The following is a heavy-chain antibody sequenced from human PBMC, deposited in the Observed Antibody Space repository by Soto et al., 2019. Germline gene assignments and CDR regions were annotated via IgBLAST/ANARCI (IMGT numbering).Heavy chain of an antibody. V-gene: IGHV3-48*02. CDR3: ATDGDFWSGFPRIYYYAMDV. CDR2: ISSSSSTI. J-gene: IGHJ6*02. Sequence: GGSLRLSCAACGFTFRTYNLNWVRQALGQGLEWVSYISSSSSTIYYADSVKGRFTISRDDAKNSLFLQMNSLRDEDTAVYYCATDGDFWSGFPRIYYYAMDVWRQGPTVPVPS. D-gene: IGHD3-3*01. CDR1: GFTFRTYN.